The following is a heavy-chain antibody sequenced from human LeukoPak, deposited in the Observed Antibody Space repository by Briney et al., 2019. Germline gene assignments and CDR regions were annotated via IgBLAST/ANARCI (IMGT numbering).Heavy chain of an antibody. V-gene: IGHV3-23*01. CDR2: ISGSGGTT. CDR3: AKSDPYCGGDCYSSYYYGVDV. Sequence: GGSLRLSCAASGFTFSSYAMSWVRQAPGKGLEWVSAISGSGGTTYYADSVKGRFTISRDNSKNTLYLQMNSLRAEDTAVYYCAKSDPYCGGDCYSSYYYGVDVWGRGTTVTVSS. J-gene: IGHJ6*02. D-gene: IGHD2-21*02. CDR1: GFTFSSYA.